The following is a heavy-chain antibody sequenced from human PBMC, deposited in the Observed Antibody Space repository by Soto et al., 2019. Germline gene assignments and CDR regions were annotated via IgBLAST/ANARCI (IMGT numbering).Heavy chain of an antibody. Sequence: QVQLVESGGGVVQPGRSLRLSCAASGFTFSSYGMHWVRQAPGKGLEWVAVISYDGSNKYYADSVKGRFTISRDNSKNTLYLQMNSVRAEDTAVYYWAKDECGGYGCYYGMDVGGQGTTVTVSS. J-gene: IGHJ6*02. D-gene: IGHD5-12*01. CDR3: AKDECGGYGCYYGMDV. V-gene: IGHV3-30*18. CDR2: ISYDGSNK. CDR1: GFTFSSYG.